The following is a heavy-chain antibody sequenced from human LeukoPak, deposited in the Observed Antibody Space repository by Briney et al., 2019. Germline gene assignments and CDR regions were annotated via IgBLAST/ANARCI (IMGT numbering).Heavy chain of an antibody. CDR3: ARGFRRTYSGSCYDY. CDR2: ISAYNGNT. CDR1: GYTFTSYG. V-gene: IGHV1-18*01. Sequence: ASVKVSCKASGYTFTSYGISWVRQAPGQGLEWMGWISAYNGNTNYAQKLQGRVTMTTDTSTSTAYMELRSLRSDDTAVYYCARGFRRTYSGSCYDYWGQGTLVTVSS. J-gene: IGHJ4*02. D-gene: IGHD1-26*01.